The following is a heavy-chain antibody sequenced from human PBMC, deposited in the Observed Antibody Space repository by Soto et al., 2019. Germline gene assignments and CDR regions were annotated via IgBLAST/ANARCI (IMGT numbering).Heavy chain of an antibody. CDR3: ARVASYYDSSGYYLFYFDY. CDR2: IYYSGST. Sequence: TSETLSLTCTVSGGSISSYYWSWIRQPPGKGLEWIGYIYYSGSTNYNPSLKSRVTISVDTSKNQFSLKLSSVTAADTAVYYCARVASYYDSSGYYLFYFDYWGQGTLVTVSS. V-gene: IGHV4-59*01. D-gene: IGHD3-22*01. J-gene: IGHJ4*02. CDR1: GGSISSYY.